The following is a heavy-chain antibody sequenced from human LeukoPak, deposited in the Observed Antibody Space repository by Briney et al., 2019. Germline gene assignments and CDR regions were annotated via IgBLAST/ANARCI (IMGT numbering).Heavy chain of an antibody. J-gene: IGHJ1*01. D-gene: IGHD3-10*01. Sequence: PGGSLRLSCAASGFTFSSYAMTWVRQAPGKGLEWVSTISGSGAYTYYADSVKGRSTISRDNSKNTLYLQMNSLRAKDTAVYYCAKYFASGSYYKLPHWGQGTLVTVSS. CDR1: GFTFSSYA. CDR3: AKYFASGSYYKLPH. CDR2: ISGSGAYT. V-gene: IGHV3-23*01.